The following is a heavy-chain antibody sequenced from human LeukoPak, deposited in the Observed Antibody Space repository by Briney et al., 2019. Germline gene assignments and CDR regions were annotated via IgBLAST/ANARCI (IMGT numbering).Heavy chain of an antibody. D-gene: IGHD6-19*01. Sequence: PGGSLRLSCAASGFTFDDYGMNWVRQAPGKGLEWVSSINWSGGSTNYADSVEGRFTISRDNAKNSLYLQMNSLRADDTALYYCARDQAGYSSGRSDDYYYYGTDVWGQGTAVTVSS. V-gene: IGHV3-20*04. CDR3: ARDQAGYSSGRSDDYYYYGTDV. J-gene: IGHJ6*02. CDR2: INWSGGST. CDR1: GFTFDDYG.